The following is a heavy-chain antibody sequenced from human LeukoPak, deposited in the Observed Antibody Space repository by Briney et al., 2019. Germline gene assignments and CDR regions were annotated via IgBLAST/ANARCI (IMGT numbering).Heavy chain of an antibody. Sequence: GGSLRLSCAVSGFTFSRYAMNWVRQAPGTGLEWVSAISGSGSTTYYADSVKGRFTISRDNSKNTLDLQMNSLRAEDTAVYYCAREINRHQLVPARYYYYMDVWGKGTTVTISS. CDR3: AREINRHQLVPARYYYYMDV. CDR1: GFTFSRYA. D-gene: IGHD6-13*01. J-gene: IGHJ6*03. V-gene: IGHV3-23*01. CDR2: ISGSGSTT.